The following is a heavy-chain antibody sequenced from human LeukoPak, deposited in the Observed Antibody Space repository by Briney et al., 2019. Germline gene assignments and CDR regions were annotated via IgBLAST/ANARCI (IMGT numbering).Heavy chain of an antibody. Sequence: GGSLRLSCAVSGFTFTNYWMTWVRKPPGKGRQWVANINEYETEKFYVDSVVGRLTISRDNGKNFLYLQMNTLRPEDTAVYYCAKSGGFFDTWGQGTLVTVSS. V-gene: IGHV3-7*01. CDR3: AKSGGFFDT. J-gene: IGHJ5*02. CDR1: GFTFTNYW. CDR2: INEYETEK. D-gene: IGHD1-26*01.